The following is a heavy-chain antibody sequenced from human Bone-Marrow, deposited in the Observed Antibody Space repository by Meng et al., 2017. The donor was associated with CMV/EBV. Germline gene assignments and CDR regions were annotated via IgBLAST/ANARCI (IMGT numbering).Heavy chain of an antibody. Sequence: GESLKISCAASGFTFSSYAMSWVRQAPGKGLEWVGFIRSKAYGGTTEYAASVKGRFTISRDDSKSIAYLQMNSLKTEDTAVYYCTRDSTASFDYWGQGTLVTVSS. CDR1: GFTFSSYA. V-gene: IGHV3-49*04. CDR2: IRSKAYGGTT. D-gene: IGHD2-2*01. CDR3: TRDSTASFDY. J-gene: IGHJ4*02.